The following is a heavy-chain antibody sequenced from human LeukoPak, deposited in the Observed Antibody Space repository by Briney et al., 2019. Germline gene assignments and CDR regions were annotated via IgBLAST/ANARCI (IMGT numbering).Heavy chain of an antibody. V-gene: IGHV3-21*01. CDR2: ISSSSSYI. Sequence: GGSLRLSCAASGFTFSSYSMNWVRQAPGKGLEWVSSISSSSSYIYYADSVKGRFTISRDNAKNSLYLQTNSLRAEDTAVYYCARALEWELLRYYFDYWGQGTLVTVSS. CDR3: ARALEWELLRYYFDY. D-gene: IGHD1-26*01. J-gene: IGHJ4*02. CDR1: GFTFSSYS.